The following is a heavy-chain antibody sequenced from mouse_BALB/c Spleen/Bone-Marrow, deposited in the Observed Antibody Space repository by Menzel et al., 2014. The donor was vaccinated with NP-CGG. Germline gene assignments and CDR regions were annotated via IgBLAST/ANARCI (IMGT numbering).Heavy chain of an antibody. CDR2: INPDSRTI. CDR1: AFDFSRYW. J-gene: IGHJ4*01. V-gene: IGHV4-1*02. Sequence: EVKVIESGGGLMQPGGSLKLSCAASAFDFSRYWMSWVRQAPGKGLEWIGEINPDSRTINSTPSLKDKFIISRDNGKNTLYLQMRKVRSEDTALYYCARRDYYYGMDYWGQGTSVTVSS. CDR3: ARRDYYYGMDY. D-gene: IGHD3-3*01.